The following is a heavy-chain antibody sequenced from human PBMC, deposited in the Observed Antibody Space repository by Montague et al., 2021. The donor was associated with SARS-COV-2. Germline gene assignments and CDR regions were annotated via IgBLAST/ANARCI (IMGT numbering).Heavy chain of an antibody. J-gene: IGHJ3*01. CDR1: GGSISDCGYS. CDR3: AREGGRFQLWLRGDNAYAL. D-gene: IGHD5-18*01. V-gene: IGHV4-31*03. Sequence: TLSLTCTVSGGSISDCGYSWTWIRQRPGKGLDWIGCICYSGNTFYNPSLQIRLSISIDTSKNPLSLKLRSVTAADASVYYGAREGGRFQLWLRGDNAYALWGQGTMVTVSS. CDR2: ICYSGNT.